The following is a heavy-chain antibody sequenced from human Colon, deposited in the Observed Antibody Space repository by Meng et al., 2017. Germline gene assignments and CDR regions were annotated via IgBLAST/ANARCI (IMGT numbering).Heavy chain of an antibody. J-gene: IGHJ4*02. CDR3: ATSCLAVAGTSQFDY. CDR1: GFTFREYY. CDR2: ISSSGGSV. V-gene: IGHV3-11*01. D-gene: IGHD6-19*01. Sequence: GESLKISCAASGFTFREYYMSWIRQAPGKGLEWVAYISSSGGSVYYADSVKGRFTISRDNAEKSLHLHMDSLRAEDTAVYFCATSCLAVAGTSQFDYWGQGNLVTVSS.